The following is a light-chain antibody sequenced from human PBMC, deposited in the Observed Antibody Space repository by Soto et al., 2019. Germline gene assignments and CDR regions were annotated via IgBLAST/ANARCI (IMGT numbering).Light chain of an antibody. CDR1: QSISGW. CDR2: KAS. J-gene: IGKJ2*01. V-gene: IGKV1-5*03. Sequence: DIQMTQSPSTLSASVGDRVTITCWASQSISGWLAWYQQKPGRAPKLLIYKASSLESGVPSRFSGSGSGTEFTLTINSLQPDDFATYYCQQYSTYTVSFGQGTKLENK. CDR3: QQYSTYTVS.